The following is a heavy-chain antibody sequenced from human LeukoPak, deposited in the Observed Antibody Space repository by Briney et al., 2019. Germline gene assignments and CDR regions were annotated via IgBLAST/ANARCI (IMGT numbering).Heavy chain of an antibody. D-gene: IGHD3-3*01. Sequence: GASVKVSCKASGGTFNNFAISWVRQAPGQGLEWVGGIIPMSGTANYAQKFQGRVTITADESTSTAYTELSSLRSEDTAIYYCASPVKYYDTWSGYPPFDYWGQGTLVTVSS. J-gene: IGHJ4*02. CDR2: IIPMSGTA. CDR1: GGTFNNFA. CDR3: ASPVKYYDTWSGYPPFDY. V-gene: IGHV1-69*13.